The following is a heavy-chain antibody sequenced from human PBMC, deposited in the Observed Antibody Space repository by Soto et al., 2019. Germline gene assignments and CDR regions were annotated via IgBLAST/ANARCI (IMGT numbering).Heavy chain of an antibody. CDR2: ISSGDDT. J-gene: IGHJ6*02. Sequence: EVQLVVSGGGLIQPGGSLRLSCAASGFIVSNNYMSWVRQAPGKGLEWVAVISSGDDTYYADFMKGRFTISRDNSKNEVYLQMDTLRAEDTAVYYCARNSSPGGMDVWGQGTTVTVSS. CDR1: GFIVSNNY. V-gene: IGHV3-53*01. CDR3: ARNSSPGGMDV. D-gene: IGHD6-13*01.